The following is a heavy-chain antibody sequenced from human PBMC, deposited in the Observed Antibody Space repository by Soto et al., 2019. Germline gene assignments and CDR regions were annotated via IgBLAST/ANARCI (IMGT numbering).Heavy chain of an antibody. CDR1: GFTFSSYA. D-gene: IGHD6-19*01. CDR2: ISGGGDST. V-gene: IGHV3-23*01. CDR3: AKDPVASTSVY. J-gene: IGHJ4*02. Sequence: EVQLLESGGGLVQPGGSLRLSCAASGFTFSSYAMSWVRQAPGKGLEWVSAISGGGDSTYYADSVKGRFTISRDNSKNTLHLQLNSLRAEDTAVYYCAKDPVASTSVYWGQGTLVTVSS.